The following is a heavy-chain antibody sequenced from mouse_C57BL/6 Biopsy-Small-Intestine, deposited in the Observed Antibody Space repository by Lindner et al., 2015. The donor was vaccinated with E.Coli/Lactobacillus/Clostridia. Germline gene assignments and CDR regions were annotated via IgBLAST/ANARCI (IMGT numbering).Heavy chain of an antibody. CDR1: GYTSTSYW. CDR2: INPSSGYT. V-gene: IGHV1-7*01. CDR3: ARPPYYYGTGYFDV. J-gene: IGHJ1*03. Sequence: VQLQESGAELAKPGASVKLSCKASGYTSTSYWMHWVKQRPGQGLEWIGYINPSSGYTKYNQKFKDKATLTADESSSTAYMQLSSLTYEDSAVYYCARPPYYYGTGYFDVWGTGTTVTVSS. D-gene: IGHD1-1*01.